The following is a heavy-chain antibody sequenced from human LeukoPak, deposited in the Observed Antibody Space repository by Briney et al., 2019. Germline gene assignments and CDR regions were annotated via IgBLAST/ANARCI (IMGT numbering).Heavy chain of an antibody. V-gene: IGHV1-2*02. CDR3: ARDSGSGSSVWFDP. CDR1: GYTFTGYY. CDR2: IDPNSGGT. J-gene: IGHJ5*02. Sequence: ASVKVSCKASGYTFTGYYMHWVRQAPGQGLEWMGWIDPNSGGTNYAQRFQGRVTMTRDTSISTAYMELSRLRSDDTAVYYCARDSGSGSSVWFDPWGQGTLVTVSS. D-gene: IGHD3-10*01.